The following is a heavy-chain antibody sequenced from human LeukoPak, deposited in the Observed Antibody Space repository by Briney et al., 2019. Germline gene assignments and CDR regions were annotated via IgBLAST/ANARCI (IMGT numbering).Heavy chain of an antibody. D-gene: IGHD3-22*01. CDR3: ARDRYYYDSSGYIRGISFDY. V-gene: IGHV1-46*01. CDR2: INPSGGST. CDR1: GYTFTSYY. J-gene: IGHJ4*02. Sequence: ASVTVSCKASGYTFTSYYMHWVRPAPGHGLEWMGIINPSGGSTSYAQKFQGRVTMTRDTSTSTVYMELSSLRSEDTAVYYCARDRYYYDSSGYIRGISFDYWGQGTLVTVSS.